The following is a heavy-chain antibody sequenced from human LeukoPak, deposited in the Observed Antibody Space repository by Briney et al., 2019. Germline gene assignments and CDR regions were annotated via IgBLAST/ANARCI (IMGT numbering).Heavy chain of an antibody. CDR3: ARERTTIVSGTTIGAY. Sequence: GGSLRLSCAASGFTFRTYGMHWARQAPGKGLEWVAYMQNDGSNKQYADSVKGRFSISRDNSKNILYLQMNSLRAEDTAVYYCARERTTIVSGTTIGAYWGQGTLVTVSS. J-gene: IGHJ4*02. CDR1: GFTFRTYG. D-gene: IGHD2/OR15-2a*01. V-gene: IGHV3-30*02. CDR2: MQNDGSNK.